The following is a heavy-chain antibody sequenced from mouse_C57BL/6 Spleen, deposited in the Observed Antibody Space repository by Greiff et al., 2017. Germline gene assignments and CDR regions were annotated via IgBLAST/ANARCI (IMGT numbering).Heavy chain of an antibody. CDR1: GYTFTDYY. V-gene: IGHV1-26*01. CDR3: ARGGSILCDY. D-gene: IGHD1-1*01. CDR2: INPNNGGT. J-gene: IGHJ2*01. Sequence: VQLQQSGPELVKPGASVKISCKASGYTFTDYYMNWVKQSHGKSLEWIGDINPNNGGTSYNQKFKGKATLTVDKSSSTAYMELRSLTSEDSAVFYCARGGSILCDYWGQGTTLTVSS.